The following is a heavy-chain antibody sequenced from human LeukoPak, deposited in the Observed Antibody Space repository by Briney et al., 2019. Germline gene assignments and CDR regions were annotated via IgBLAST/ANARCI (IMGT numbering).Heavy chain of an antibody. CDR1: GFTFSNSW. D-gene: IGHD3-3*01. V-gene: IGHV3-7*01. J-gene: IGHJ6*04. CDR2: IKEDGSDK. Sequence: AGGSQRLSCLASGFTFSNSWMTWVRQAPGRGLEWVANIKEDGSDKQYVDSVRGRFTISRDNAKNSVSLQMDGLRAEDTAVYHCVRESDVWSGPGIGRPLDVWGKGTTVTVSS. CDR3: VRESDVWSGPGIGRPLDV.